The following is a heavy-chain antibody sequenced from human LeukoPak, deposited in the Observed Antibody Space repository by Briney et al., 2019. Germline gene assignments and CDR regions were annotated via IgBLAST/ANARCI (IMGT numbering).Heavy chain of an antibody. D-gene: IGHD3-22*01. CDR2: IFYSGSP. Sequence: PSETLSLTCTVSGVSVSSGSCNWSWIRQPPGKGLEWIGSIFYSGSPDYHPSLKSRVTISVDTSKKRFSLKLSSVTAADTAVYYCAREAYDNSGRDAFNIWGPGTMVTVSS. CDR3: AREAYDNSGRDAFNI. V-gene: IGHV4-61*01. J-gene: IGHJ3*02. CDR1: GVSVSSGSCN.